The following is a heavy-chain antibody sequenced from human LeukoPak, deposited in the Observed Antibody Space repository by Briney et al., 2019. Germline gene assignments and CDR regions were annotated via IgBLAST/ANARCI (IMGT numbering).Heavy chain of an antibody. J-gene: IGHJ3*02. CDR1: GGSISSGGYY. CDR3: AGAGAAGDAFDI. D-gene: IGHD6-13*01. V-gene: IGHV4-31*03. CDR2: IYYSGST. Sequence: PSETLSLTCTVSGGSISSGGYYWSWIRQHPGKGLEWIGYIYYSGSTYCNPSLKSRVTISVDTSKNQFSLKLSSVTAADTAVYYCAGAGAAGDAFDIWGQGTMVTVSS.